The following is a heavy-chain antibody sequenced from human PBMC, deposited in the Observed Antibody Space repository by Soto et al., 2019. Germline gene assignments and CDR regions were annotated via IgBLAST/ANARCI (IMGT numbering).Heavy chain of an antibody. CDR2: IKQDGSEK. J-gene: IGHJ6*02. Sequence: GGSLRLSCAASGFTFSSYWMSWVRQAPGKGLEWVANIKQDGSEKYYVDSVKGRFTISRDNAKNSLYLQMNSLRAEDTAVYYCARVGGRLELRGYYYYYGMDVWGQGTTVTVSS. D-gene: IGHD1-7*01. V-gene: IGHV3-7*03. CDR1: GFTFSSYW. CDR3: ARVGGRLELRGYYYYYGMDV.